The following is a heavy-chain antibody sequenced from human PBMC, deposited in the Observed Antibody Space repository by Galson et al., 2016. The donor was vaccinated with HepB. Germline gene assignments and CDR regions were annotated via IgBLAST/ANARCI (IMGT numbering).Heavy chain of an antibody. D-gene: IGHD2-8*01. Sequence: SLRLSCAASGFVLMSHWMSWVRQAPGKGLEWVTNISPDGTKINYVESVKGRFIISRDNSKNTVSLQMNRLRAEDAAIYYCARRHGPIDCWGQGTLVTVSS. CDR3: ARRHGPIDC. V-gene: IGHV3-7*03. CDR2: ISPDGTKI. CDR1: GFVLMSHW. J-gene: IGHJ4*02.